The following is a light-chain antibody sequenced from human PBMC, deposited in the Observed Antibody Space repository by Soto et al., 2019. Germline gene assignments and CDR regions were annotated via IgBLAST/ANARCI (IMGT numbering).Light chain of an antibody. CDR3: QQWIRWS. Sequence: EIVMTQSPDTLSVSPGDRATLSCRASESVGTNVAWFQQRPGQAPRRLIYVASTRVAGIPDRFSGSGSETAFTLTTRHLQSEDFAIYHCQQWIRWSFGQGTRV. V-gene: IGKV3-15*01. J-gene: IGKJ1*01. CDR2: VAS. CDR1: ESVGTN.